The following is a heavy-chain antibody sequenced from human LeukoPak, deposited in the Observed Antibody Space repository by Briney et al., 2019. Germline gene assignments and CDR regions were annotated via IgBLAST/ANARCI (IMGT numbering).Heavy chain of an antibody. CDR1: GGSISSYY. Sequence: SETLSLTCTVSGGSISSYYWSWIRQPPGKGLEWIGYIYYSGSTNYNPSLKSRVTISVDTSKNQFSLKLSSVTAADTAVYYCARDVAAGSSHFDYWGQGTLVTVSS. CDR2: IYYSGST. CDR3: ARDVAAGSSHFDY. D-gene: IGHD6-13*01. V-gene: IGHV4-59*01. J-gene: IGHJ4*02.